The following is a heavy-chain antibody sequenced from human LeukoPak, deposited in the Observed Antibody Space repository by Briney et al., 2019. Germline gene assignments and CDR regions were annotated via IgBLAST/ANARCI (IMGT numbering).Heavy chain of an antibody. CDR1: GFSFIDYY. J-gene: IGHJ6*03. CDR2: ISSDGGNI. D-gene: IGHD3-22*01. CDR3: ARVAYYYDISGYSYQYYYYYMDV. Sequence: KSGGSLRLSCAASGFSFIDYYMSWVRQAPGKGLGWVSYISSDGGNIYYADSVKGRFSISRDNAKSSLYLQMNSLRAEDTAVYYCARVAYYYDISGYSYQYYYYYMDVWGKGTTVTVSS. V-gene: IGHV3-11*01.